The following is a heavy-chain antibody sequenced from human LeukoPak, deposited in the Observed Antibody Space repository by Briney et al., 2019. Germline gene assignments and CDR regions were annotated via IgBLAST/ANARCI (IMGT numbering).Heavy chain of an antibody. CDR2: FDPEDGQT. CDR1: GYILTELS. D-gene: IGHD3-10*01. J-gene: IGHJ6*04. CDR3: AIGYYGSGRRGYYGMDV. Sequence: ASVKVSCKVSGYILTELSMHWVRQAPGKGLEWMGGFDPEDGQTLYAQRFQGRVTMTEDASTETAYMELRSLTPEDTAVYYCAIGYYGSGRRGYYGMDVWGKGTTVTVSS. V-gene: IGHV1-24*01.